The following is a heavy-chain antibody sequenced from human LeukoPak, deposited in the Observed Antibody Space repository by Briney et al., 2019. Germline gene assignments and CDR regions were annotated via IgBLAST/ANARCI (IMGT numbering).Heavy chain of an antibody. Sequence: SETLSLTCAVYGGSFSGYYWSWIRQPPGKGLEWIGEINHSGSTNYNPSLKSRVTISVDTSKNQFSLKLSSVTAADTAVYYCARRTPFYYFDYWGQGTLVTVSS. CDR2: INHSGST. CDR3: ARRTPFYYFDY. V-gene: IGHV4-34*01. CDR1: GGSFSGYY. J-gene: IGHJ4*02.